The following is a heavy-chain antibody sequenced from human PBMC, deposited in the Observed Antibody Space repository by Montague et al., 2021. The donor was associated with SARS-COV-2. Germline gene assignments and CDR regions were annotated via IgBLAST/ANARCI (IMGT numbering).Heavy chain of an antibody. D-gene: IGHD3-10*01. J-gene: IGHJ3*01. V-gene: IGHV4-30-2*06. CDR2: ILHSGST. Sequence: TLSLTCAVSGGSINSGGYSWSWIRQSPGKDLEWIGYILHSGSTYYNPSLWSRVTISVDRSKSQFSLNLTSMTAADTAVYFCARAASPRGAFDVWGQGTVVTVSS. CDR1: GGSINSGGYS. CDR3: ARAASPRGAFDV.